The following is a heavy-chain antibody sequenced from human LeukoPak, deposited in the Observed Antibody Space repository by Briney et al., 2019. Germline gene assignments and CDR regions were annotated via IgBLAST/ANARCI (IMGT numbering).Heavy chain of an antibody. CDR1: GFTFSSYA. J-gene: IGHJ4*02. V-gene: IGHV3-23*01. CDR2: ISGSGGST. D-gene: IGHD6-13*01. CDR3: AGGQQLVRYDY. Sequence: GGSLRLSCAASGFTFSSYAMSWVRQAPGKGLEWVSAISGSGGSTYYADSVKGRFTISRDNSKNTLYPQMNSLRAEDTAVYYCAGGQQLVRYDYWGQGTLVTVSS.